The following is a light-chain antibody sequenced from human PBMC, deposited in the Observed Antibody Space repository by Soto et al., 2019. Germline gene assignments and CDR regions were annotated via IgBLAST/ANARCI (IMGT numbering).Light chain of an antibody. Sequence: QSVLTQPPSVSGAPGQRVTISCTGSSSNIGAGYDVHWYQQLPGTAPKLLIYGNSNRPSGVPDRFSGSKSGTSASLAITGLQAEDEADYYCKSYDCSLSPGVVFGGGIKLTVL. J-gene: IGLJ2*01. CDR2: GNS. CDR1: SSNIGAGYD. CDR3: KSYDCSLSPGVV. V-gene: IGLV1-40*01.